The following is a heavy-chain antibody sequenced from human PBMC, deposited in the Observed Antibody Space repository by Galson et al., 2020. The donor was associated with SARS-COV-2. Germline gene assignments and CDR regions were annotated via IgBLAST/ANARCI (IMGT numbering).Heavy chain of an antibody. D-gene: IGHD2-2*01. CDR1: GFTVSSNY. CDR3: ARGADIVVVPAETETRNYYYYYGMDV. Sequence: GESLKISCAASGFTVSSNYMSWVRQAPGKGLEWVSVIYSGGSTYYADSVKGRFTISRDNSKNTLYLQMNSLRAEDTAVYYCARGADIVVVPAETETRNYYYYYGMDVWGQGTTVTVSS. CDR2: IYSGGST. V-gene: IGHV3-53*01. J-gene: IGHJ6*02.